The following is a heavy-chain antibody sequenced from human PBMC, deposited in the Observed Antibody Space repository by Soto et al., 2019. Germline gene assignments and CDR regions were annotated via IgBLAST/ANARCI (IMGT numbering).Heavy chain of an antibody. CDR1: GSSVSSGSYY. CDR2: IYYSGST. D-gene: IGHD4-4*01. V-gene: IGHV4-61*01. CDR3: AREVDGYTVTTGNWFDP. J-gene: IGHJ5*02. Sequence: SEPLSLTCTVSGSSVSSGSYYWSWIRQPPGKGLEWIGYIYYSGSTNYNPSLKSRVTISVDTSKNPFYLKPSSVTAADTAVYYCAREVDGYTVTTGNWFDPWGQGTLVTVSS.